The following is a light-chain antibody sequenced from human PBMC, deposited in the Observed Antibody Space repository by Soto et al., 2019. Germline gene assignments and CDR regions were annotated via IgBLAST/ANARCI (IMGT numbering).Light chain of an antibody. V-gene: IGKV3-20*01. Sequence: EIELTQSPGTLSLFPGERATLSCRASQSVSSSHLAWYQQKPGQAPRLLISGASRRATGIPDRFSGSGSGTDFTLTISRLEPEDFAVYYCHQYGSRGTFGQGTKVEIK. J-gene: IGKJ1*01. CDR1: QSVSSSH. CDR2: GAS. CDR3: HQYGSRGT.